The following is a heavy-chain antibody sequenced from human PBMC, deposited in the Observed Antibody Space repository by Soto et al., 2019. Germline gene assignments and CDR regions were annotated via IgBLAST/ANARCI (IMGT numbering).Heavy chain of an antibody. J-gene: IGHJ4*02. Sequence: QVQLAESGGGVVQPGRSLRLSCAASGFTFSSYVMHWVRQAPGKGLEWVAVIWYDGSNKYYADSVKGRFTISRDNSKNTLYLQMNSLRAEDTAVYYCARDQLYSSSWYDYWGQGTLVTVYS. CDR2: IWYDGSNK. V-gene: IGHV3-33*01. CDR3: ARDQLYSSSWYDY. D-gene: IGHD6-13*01. CDR1: GFTFSSYV.